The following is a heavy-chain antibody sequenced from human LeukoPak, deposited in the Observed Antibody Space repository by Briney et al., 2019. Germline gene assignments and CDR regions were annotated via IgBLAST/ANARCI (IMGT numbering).Heavy chain of an antibody. CDR1: GGSISSSSYY. CDR2: LYYSGST. CDR3: AAGSGSYYRPLDY. D-gene: IGHD3-10*01. V-gene: IGHV4-39*07. J-gene: IGHJ4*02. Sequence: PSETLSLTCTVSGGSISSSSYYWGWIRQPPGQGPEWIGSLYYSGSTYYKPSLNSRVTISLDTSKNQFSLKLSSVTAADTAVYYCAAGSGSYYRPLDYWGQGTLVTVSS.